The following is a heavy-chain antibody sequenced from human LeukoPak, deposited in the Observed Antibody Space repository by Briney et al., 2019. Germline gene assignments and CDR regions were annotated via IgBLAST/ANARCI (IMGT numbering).Heavy chain of an antibody. J-gene: IGHJ6*03. CDR3: ARETMVRGVISRRNYYYYMDV. V-gene: IGHV4-34*01. D-gene: IGHD3-10*01. CDR1: GGSFSGHY. Sequence: SETLSLTCAVYGGSFSGHYWSWIRQPPGKGLEWIGEINHSGSTNYNPSLKSRVTISVDTSKNQFSLKLSSVTAADTAVYYCARETMVRGVISRRNYYYYMDVWGKGTTVTTSS. CDR2: INHSGST.